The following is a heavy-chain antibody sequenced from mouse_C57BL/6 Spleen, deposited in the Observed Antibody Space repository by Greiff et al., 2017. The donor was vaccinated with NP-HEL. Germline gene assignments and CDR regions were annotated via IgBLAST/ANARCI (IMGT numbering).Heavy chain of an antibody. V-gene: IGHV1-26*01. CDR3: ARYYYGSSHFDY. CDR1: GYTFTDYY. CDR2: INPNNGGT. J-gene: IGHJ2*01. Sequence: EVQLQQSGPELVKPGASVKISCKASGYTFTDYYMNWVKQSHGKSLEWIGDINPNNGGTSYNQKFKGKATLTVDKSSSTAYMELRSLTSEDSAVYYCARYYYGSSHFDYWGQGTTLTVSS. D-gene: IGHD1-1*01.